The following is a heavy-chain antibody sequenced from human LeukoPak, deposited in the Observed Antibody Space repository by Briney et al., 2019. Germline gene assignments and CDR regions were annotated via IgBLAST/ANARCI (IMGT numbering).Heavy chain of an antibody. CDR2: ISYDGSNK. J-gene: IGHJ4*02. CDR1: GFTFSSYG. CDR3: ARVPGRTRRGWYGFDY. Sequence: GGSLRLSCAASGFTFSSYGMHWVRQAPGKGLEWVAVISYDGSNKYYADSVKGRFTISRDNSKNTLYLQMNSLRAEDTAVYYCARVPGRTRRGWYGFDYWGQGTLVTVSS. V-gene: IGHV3-30*03. D-gene: IGHD6-19*01.